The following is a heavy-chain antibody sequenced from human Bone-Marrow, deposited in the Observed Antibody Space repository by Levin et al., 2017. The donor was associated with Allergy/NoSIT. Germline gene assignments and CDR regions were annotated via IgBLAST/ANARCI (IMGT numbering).Heavy chain of an antibody. CDR1: GFTFSNFG. J-gene: IGHJ2*01. CDR3: ARDQLTYNYNKRGFQQQERNFDL. D-gene: IGHD1/OR15-1a*01. V-gene: IGHV3-33*01. CDR2: IWHDGSKQ. Sequence: GESLKISCEGSGFTFSNFGMHWVRQTPGKGLEWVALIWHDGSKQYYGDSVKGRLTISRDNSKNTLYLQMSRLRAEDTALSFCARDQLTYNYNKRGFQQQERNFDLWGRSTLVTVSS.